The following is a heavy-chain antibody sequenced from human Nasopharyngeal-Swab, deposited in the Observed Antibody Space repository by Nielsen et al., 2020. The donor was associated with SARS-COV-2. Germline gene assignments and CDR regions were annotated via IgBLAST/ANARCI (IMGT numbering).Heavy chain of an antibody. CDR1: GGSISSYY. J-gene: IGHJ4*02. D-gene: IGHD6-19*01. Sequence: SETLSLTCTVSGGSISSYYWRWIRQPPGKGLEWIGYIYYSGSTNYNPSLKSRVTISVDTSKNQFSLKLSSVTAADTAVYYCARRAGSGWYGYWGQGTLVTVSS. CDR2: IYYSGST. CDR3: ARRAGSGWYGY. V-gene: IGHV4-59*01.